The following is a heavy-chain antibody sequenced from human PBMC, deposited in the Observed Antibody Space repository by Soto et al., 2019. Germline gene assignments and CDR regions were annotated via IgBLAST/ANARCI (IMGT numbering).Heavy chain of an antibody. CDR2: LIPYNGDR. J-gene: IGHJ5*02. CDR3: VRDASSGYRGWWDP. CDR1: GYTFTSYG. D-gene: IGHD5-12*01. Sequence: ASVKVSCKASGYTFTSYGISWVRQAPGQGLEWMGLLIPYNGDRIYAQKFQGRVILTTDTATNTAYMELGSLRSDDTAVYYCVRDASSGYRGWWDPWGQGTLVTVSS. V-gene: IGHV1-18*01.